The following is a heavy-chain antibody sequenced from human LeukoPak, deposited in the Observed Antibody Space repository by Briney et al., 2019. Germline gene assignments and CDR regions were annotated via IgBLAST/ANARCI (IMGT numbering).Heavy chain of an antibody. J-gene: IGHJ3*02. D-gene: IGHD3-22*01. CDR3: ARDVQYYYHSRGPSGAFDI. CDR2: LYRGGSA. Sequence: GGSLRLSCVASVFTVSTNYMNWVRQAPGKGLEWVSVLYRGGSANYADSVKGRFTFSRDNSMNTVYLQMNSLRVEDTAVYYCARDVQYYYHSRGPSGAFDIWGQGTMVTVSS. V-gene: IGHV3-66*01. CDR1: VFTVSTNY.